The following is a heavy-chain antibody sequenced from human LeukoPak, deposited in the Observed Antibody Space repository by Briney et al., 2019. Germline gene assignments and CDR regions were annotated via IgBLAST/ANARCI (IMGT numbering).Heavy chain of an antibody. V-gene: IGHV4-59*11. D-gene: IGHD2-2*01. J-gene: IGHJ4*02. CDR1: GGSLSSHY. CDR3: ARFSSGCSTSSCYLTY. Sequence: SETLSLTCSVSGGSLSSHYWSWIRQPPGKGLELLGHIHDTGSTFYNPSLRGRVTISLDTSNNQFSLKLTSMTAADTAVYYCARFSSGCSTSSCYLTYWGQGTLVTVS. CDR2: IHDTGST.